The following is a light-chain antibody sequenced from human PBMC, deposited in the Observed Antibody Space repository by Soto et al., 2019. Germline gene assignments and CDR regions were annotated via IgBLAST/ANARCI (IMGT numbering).Light chain of an antibody. CDR3: SSYAGNNVLV. CDR1: SSDVGGYNY. V-gene: IGLV2-8*01. CDR2: EVN. J-gene: IGLJ2*01. Sequence: QSALTQPTSASGSPGQSVTIPCTGTSSDVGGYNYVSWYQQHPGKAPRLMIYEVNKRPSGVPYRFSGSKSGNTASLTVSGLQADDEAVYYCSSYAGNNVLVFGGGTKVTVL.